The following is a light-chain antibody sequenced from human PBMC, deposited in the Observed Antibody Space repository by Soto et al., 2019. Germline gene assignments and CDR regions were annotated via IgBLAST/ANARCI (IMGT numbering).Light chain of an antibody. CDR3: TSYPSSSIDYV. Sequence: QSALTQPASVSGSPGQSITISCTGTSSDVGGYNYVSWYQQHPGKAPKLMIYEVSNRPSGVPHRFSGSKSGNSASLTISGLQAEDEADYYCTSYPSSSIDYVFGTGTKVTVL. V-gene: IGLV2-14*01. J-gene: IGLJ1*01. CDR2: EVS. CDR1: SSDVGGYNY.